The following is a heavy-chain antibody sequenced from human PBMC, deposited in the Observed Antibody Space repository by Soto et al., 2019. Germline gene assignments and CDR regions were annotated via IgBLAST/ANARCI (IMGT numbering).Heavy chain of an antibody. CDR2: MNPDSGDK. D-gene: IGHD7-27*01. V-gene: IGHV1-8*01. Sequence: QVQLVQSGAEVKGPGASVKVSCKASGYTFTSYDINWVRQATGQGPEWMGWMNPDSGDKGYVQRFQGRVSMTRDTDVSTAYMELNGRRSDDTAVYFCARSRGGTGVHFDYWGQGTLVTVSS. CDR3: ARSRGGTGVHFDY. CDR1: GYTFTSYD. J-gene: IGHJ4*02.